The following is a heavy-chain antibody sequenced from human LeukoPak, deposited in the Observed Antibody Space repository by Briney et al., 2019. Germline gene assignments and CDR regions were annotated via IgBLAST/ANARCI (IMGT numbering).Heavy chain of an antibody. D-gene: IGHD6-13*01. CDR1: GGSFSGYY. Sequence: TASETLSLTCAVYGGSFSGYYWSWIRQPPGKGLEWIGYIHYSGSTNYNPSLKSRVTISLDTSKNQFSLKLSSVTAADTAVYYCARAPYSSSWYYFDYWGQGTLVTVSS. CDR3: ARAPYSSSWYYFDY. J-gene: IGHJ4*02. V-gene: IGHV4-59*01. CDR2: IHYSGST.